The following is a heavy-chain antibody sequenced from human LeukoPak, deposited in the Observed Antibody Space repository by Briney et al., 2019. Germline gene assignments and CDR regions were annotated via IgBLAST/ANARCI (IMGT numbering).Heavy chain of an antibody. CDR1: GGSFSPYY. CDR2: IDHRGDT. Sequence: NPSETLSLTCAVYGGSFSPYYWSWIRQSPRKGLEWIAEIDHRGDTNYNPSVKSRVTISIDTSKNQFSLKVRSLSAADTAVYYCARGATISETGYFDFWGQGTLVTVSS. CDR3: ARGATISETGYFDF. J-gene: IGHJ4*03. D-gene: IGHD5-24*01. V-gene: IGHV4-34*01.